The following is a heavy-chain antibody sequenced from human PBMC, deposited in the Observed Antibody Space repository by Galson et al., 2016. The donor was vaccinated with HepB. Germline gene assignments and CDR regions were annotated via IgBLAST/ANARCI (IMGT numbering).Heavy chain of an antibody. CDR3: ARSQIVATFTGFAY. D-gene: IGHD5-12*01. V-gene: IGHV1-69*13. Sequence: SVKVSCKASGGIFSSSAMSWVRQAPGHGLEWMGGIIRMLGTVNYARKFQGRVTISADDSARTVYMELSGLRSDDTAVYYCARSQIVATFTGFAYWGQGTPVTVSP. CDR1: GGIFSSSA. J-gene: IGHJ4*02. CDR2: IIRMLGTV.